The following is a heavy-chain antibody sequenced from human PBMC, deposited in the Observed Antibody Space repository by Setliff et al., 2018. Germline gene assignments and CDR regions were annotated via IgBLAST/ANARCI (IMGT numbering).Heavy chain of an antibody. CDR2: IKQDGVEI. Sequence: GGSLRLSCAASGFTFSSYWMSWVRQAPGKGLEWVANIKQDGVEIYHVDSVEGRFTISRDNAKNSLYLQMNSLRAEDTALYYCARRGGTSGARAFDIWGQGTVVTVSS. V-gene: IGHV3-7*03. CDR3: ARRGGTSGARAFDI. J-gene: IGHJ3*02. CDR1: GFTFSSYW. D-gene: IGHD1-26*01.